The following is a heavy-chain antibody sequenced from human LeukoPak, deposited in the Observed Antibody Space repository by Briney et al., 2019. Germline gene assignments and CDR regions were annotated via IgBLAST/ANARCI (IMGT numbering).Heavy chain of an antibody. CDR2: MNPNSRNT. CDR1: GHTFTSYD. J-gene: IGHJ4*02. V-gene: IGHV1-8*01. Sequence: ASVKVSCKASGHTFTSYDINWVRQATGQGLEWMGWMNPNSRNTGYAQKFQGRVTMTRNTSISTAYMELNSLRSEDTAVYYCARAPDWSSGWSGYYFDYWGQGTLVTVSS. D-gene: IGHD6-19*01. CDR3: ARAPDWSSGWSGYYFDY.